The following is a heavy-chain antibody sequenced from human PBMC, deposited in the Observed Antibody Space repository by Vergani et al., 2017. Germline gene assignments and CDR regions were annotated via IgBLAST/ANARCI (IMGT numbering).Heavy chain of an antibody. CDR2: INHSGST. V-gene: IGHV4-34*01. CDR1: GGSFSGYY. J-gene: IGHJ5*02. CDR3: ARGRRIQLWPPSLLWFDP. Sequence: QVQLQQWGAGLLKPSETLSLTCAVYGGSFSGYYWSWIRQPPGKGLEWIGEINHSGSTNYNPSLKSRVTISVDTSKNQFSLKLSSVTAADTAVYYCARGRRIQLWPPSLLWFDPWGQGTLVTVFS. D-gene: IGHD5-18*01.